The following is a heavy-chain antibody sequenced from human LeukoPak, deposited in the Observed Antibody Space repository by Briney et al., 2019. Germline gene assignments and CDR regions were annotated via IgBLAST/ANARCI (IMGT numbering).Heavy chain of an antibody. V-gene: IGHV4-59*08. D-gene: IGHD2-21*02. CDR2: IHDSGDI. Sequence: PSETLSLTCTVSGGSISNYYWTWIRQSPGKGLEWIGYIHDSGDIGYSPSLKSRLTISIDTSRTHFSLNLTSVTAADTALYYCARGGLVVVTGGGGFDMWGRGTMVTVSS. CDR1: GGSISNYY. J-gene: IGHJ3*02. CDR3: ARGGLVVVTGGGGFDM.